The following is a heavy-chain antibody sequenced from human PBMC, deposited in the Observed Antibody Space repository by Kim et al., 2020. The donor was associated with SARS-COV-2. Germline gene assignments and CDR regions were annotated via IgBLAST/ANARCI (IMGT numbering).Heavy chain of an antibody. CDR1: GGSISSSSYY. J-gene: IGHJ4*02. CDR2: IYYSGST. Sequence: SETLSLTCTVSGGSISSSSYYWGWIRQPPGKGLEWIGSIYYSGSTYYNPSLKSRVTISVDTSKNQFSLKLSSVTAADTAVYYCARHTAPIQLWLVDYFDYWGQGTLVTVSS. D-gene: IGHD5-18*01. CDR3: ARHTAPIQLWLVDYFDY. V-gene: IGHV4-39*01.